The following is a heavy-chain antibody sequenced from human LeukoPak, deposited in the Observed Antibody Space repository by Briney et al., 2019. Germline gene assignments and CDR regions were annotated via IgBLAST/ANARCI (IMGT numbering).Heavy chain of an antibody. CDR2: IIPIFGTA. Sequence: SVKVSCKASGGTFSSYAISWVRQAPGQGLEWMGGIIPIFGTANYAQKFQGRVAITADESTSTAYMELSSLRSEDTAVYYCARMPKYSSSSGGNYWGQGTLVTVSS. D-gene: IGHD6-6*01. J-gene: IGHJ4*02. V-gene: IGHV1-69*13. CDR1: GGTFSSYA. CDR3: ARMPKYSSSSGGNY.